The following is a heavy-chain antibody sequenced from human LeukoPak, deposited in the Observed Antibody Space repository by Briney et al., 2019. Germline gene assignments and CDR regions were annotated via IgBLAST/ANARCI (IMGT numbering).Heavy chain of an antibody. Sequence: GASVKVSCKASGYPFISYFIHWVRQAPGQGLEWMGIINPSSGDTNYAQQFQGRVTVTTDTSTSTIYMELSSLRSDDTGVYYCARDALTVAALGYFDSWGPGTLVTVSS. CDR3: ARDALTVAALGYFDS. J-gene: IGHJ4*02. CDR1: GYPFISYF. CDR2: INPSSGDT. V-gene: IGHV1-46*01. D-gene: IGHD6-13*01.